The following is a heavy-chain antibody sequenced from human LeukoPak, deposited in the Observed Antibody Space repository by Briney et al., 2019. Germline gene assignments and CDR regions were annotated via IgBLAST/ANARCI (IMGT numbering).Heavy chain of an antibody. CDR1: GFTFDDYA. CDR3: ARDVLKNSYYDYVWGPPRSFYYYYMDV. V-gene: IGHV3-9*01. Sequence: GGSLRLSCAASGFTFDDYAMHWVRQAPGKGLEWVSGISWNSGSIGYADSVKGRFTISRDNAKNSLYLQMNSLRAEDTAVYYCARDVLKNSYYDYVWGPPRSFYYYYMDVWGKGTTVTVSS. CDR2: ISWNSGSI. J-gene: IGHJ6*03. D-gene: IGHD3-16*01.